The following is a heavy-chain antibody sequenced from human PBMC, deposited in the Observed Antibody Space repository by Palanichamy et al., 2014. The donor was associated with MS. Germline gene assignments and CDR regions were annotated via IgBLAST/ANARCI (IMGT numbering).Heavy chain of an antibody. D-gene: IGHD1-1*01. Sequence: QVQLQQWGAGLLKPSETLSLTCVVSGASFSGHYWSWIRQPPGKGLEWIGEISHRGNTNYNPSLKSRVTISADTSKNQFSLRLTPVTATDTAVYYCARGGSYHDPLPRYDHYMDVWGNGTTVTVTS. V-gene: IGHV4-34*01. J-gene: IGHJ6*03. CDR2: ISHRGNT. CDR3: ARGGSYHDPLPRYDHYMDV. CDR1: GASFSGHY.